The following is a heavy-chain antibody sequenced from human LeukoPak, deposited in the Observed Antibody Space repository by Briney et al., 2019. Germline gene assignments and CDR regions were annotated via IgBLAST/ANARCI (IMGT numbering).Heavy chain of an antibody. CDR3: ATKQWLAPPPDS. V-gene: IGHV3-74*01. J-gene: IGHJ4*02. Sequence: GGSLTLSCAASGFTFSKYWMLWVRHAPGKGLESVSRINTDGTVTTYADSVKGRFTVSRDNADNTMFLQMNSVRDEDTAVYYCATKQWLAPPPDSWGQGTPVTVSS. CDR2: INTDGTVT. CDR1: GFTFSKYW. D-gene: IGHD6-19*01.